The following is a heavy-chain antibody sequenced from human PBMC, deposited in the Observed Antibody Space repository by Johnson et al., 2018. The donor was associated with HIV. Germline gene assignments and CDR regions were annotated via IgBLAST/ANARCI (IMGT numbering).Heavy chain of an antibody. CDR1: GFTFSSYG. V-gene: IGHV3-30*03. J-gene: IGHJ3*02. CDR2: ISYDGSNK. D-gene: IGHD4-11*01. Sequence: QVQLVESGGGVVQPGRPLRLSCAASGFTFSSYGIHWVRQAPGKGLEWVAVISYDGSNKYYADSVKGRFTISRDNSKNTLYLQMNSLRDEDTAVYFCARGGLYIQFLAFDAFDIWGQGTMVTVSS. CDR3: ARGGLYIQFLAFDAFDI.